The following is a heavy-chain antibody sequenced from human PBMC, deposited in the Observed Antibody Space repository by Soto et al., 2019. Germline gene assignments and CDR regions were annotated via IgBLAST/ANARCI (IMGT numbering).Heavy chain of an antibody. D-gene: IGHD6-13*01. CDR3: ARAGAPALYSSSWYDP. CDR1: GGSVSSGSYY. CDR2: IYYSGST. V-gene: IGHV4-61*01. J-gene: IGHJ5*02. Sequence: SETLSLTCTVSGGSVSSGSYYWSWIRQPPGKGLEWIGYIYYSGSTNYNPSLKSRVTISVDTSKNQFSLKLSSVTAADTAVYYCARAGAPALYSSSWYDPWGQGTLVT.